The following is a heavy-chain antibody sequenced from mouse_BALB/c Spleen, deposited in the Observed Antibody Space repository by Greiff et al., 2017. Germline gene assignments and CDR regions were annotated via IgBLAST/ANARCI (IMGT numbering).Heavy chain of an antibody. D-gene: IGHD2-4*01. V-gene: IGHV2-6-7*01. Sequence: QVQLKESGPGLVAPSQSLSITCTVSGFSLTGYGVNWVRQPPGKGLEWLGMIWGDGSTDYNSALKSRLSISKDNSKSQVFLKMNSLQTDDTARYYCARDDYDGGYYYAMDYWGQGTSVTVSS. CDR3: ARDDYDGGYYYAMDY. CDR2: IWGDGST. J-gene: IGHJ4*01. CDR1: GFSLTGYG.